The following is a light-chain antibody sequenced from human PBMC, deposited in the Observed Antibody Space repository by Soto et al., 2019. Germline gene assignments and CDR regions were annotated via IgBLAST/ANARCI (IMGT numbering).Light chain of an antibody. V-gene: IGLV1-44*01. Sequence: QSVLTQPPSASGTPGQRVTISCSGSSSNIGSNSVNWYQQVPGTAPKLLIYSNDRRPSGVPDRFSGSKSGTSASLAISGLQSEDEADYYCAAWDDSLYGHWMFGGGTKLTGL. CDR1: SSNIGSNS. J-gene: IGLJ3*02. CDR2: SND. CDR3: AAWDDSLYGHWM.